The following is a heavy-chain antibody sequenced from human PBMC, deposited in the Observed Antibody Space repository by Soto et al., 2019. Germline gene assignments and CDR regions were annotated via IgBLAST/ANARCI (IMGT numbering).Heavy chain of an antibody. CDR2: IYYSGST. CDR1: GGSISSGDYY. V-gene: IGHV4-30-4*01. D-gene: IGHD3-3*01. CDR3: ARDRAGFFRSGYPYYYYGMDV. Sequence: QVQLQESGPGLVKPSQTLSLTCTVSGGSISSGDYYWSWIRQPPGKGLEWIGYIYYSGSTYYNPSLKSRVTISVDTSKNQFSLKLSSVTAADTAVYYCARDRAGFFRSGYPYYYYGMDVWGQGTTVTVSS. J-gene: IGHJ6*02.